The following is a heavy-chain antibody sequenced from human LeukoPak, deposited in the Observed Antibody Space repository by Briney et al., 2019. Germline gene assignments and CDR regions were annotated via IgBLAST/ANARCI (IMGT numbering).Heavy chain of an antibody. D-gene: IGHD3-10*01. Sequence: PGGSLRLSCAASGFTFSNYAMSWVRQAPGKGLEWVSAISGSGGSTYYADSVKGQFTISRDNSKNTLYLQMNSLRAEDTAVYYCAKSAVRGVTRVYFDYWGQGTLVTVSS. CDR1: GFTFSNYA. CDR2: ISGSGGST. V-gene: IGHV3-23*01. CDR3: AKSAVRGVTRVYFDY. J-gene: IGHJ4*02.